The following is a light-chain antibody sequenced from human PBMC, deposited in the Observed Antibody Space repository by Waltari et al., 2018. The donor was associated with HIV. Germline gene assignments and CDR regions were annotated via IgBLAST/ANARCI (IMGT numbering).Light chain of an antibody. CDR3: QQSYSTPRT. V-gene: IGKV1-39*01. Sequence: DIQMPQSPSSLSASVGDRVTIPCRASQCISSYVNWYQQKPGKAPKLLIYAASSLQSGVPSKFSGSGSGTDFTLTISSLQPEDFATYYCQQSYSTPRTFGQGTKVEIK. J-gene: IGKJ1*01. CDR1: QCISSY. CDR2: AAS.